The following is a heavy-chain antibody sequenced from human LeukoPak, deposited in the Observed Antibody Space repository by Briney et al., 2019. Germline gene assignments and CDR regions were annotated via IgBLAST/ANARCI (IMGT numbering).Heavy chain of an antibody. J-gene: IGHJ4*02. Sequence: GGSLRLSCEASGFTFSSYAMSWVRQAPGKGLTWVSAISGSGGSTYYADSVKGRFTISRDNSKNTLYLQMNSLRAEDTAVYYCAKMGASERYYFDYWGQGTLVTVSS. CDR2: ISGSGGST. V-gene: IGHV3-23*01. D-gene: IGHD1-26*01. CDR1: GFTFSSYA. CDR3: AKMGASERYYFDY.